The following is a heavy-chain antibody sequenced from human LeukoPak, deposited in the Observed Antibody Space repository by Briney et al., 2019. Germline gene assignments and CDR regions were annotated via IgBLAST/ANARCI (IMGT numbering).Heavy chain of an antibody. D-gene: IGHD5-12*01. CDR2: INHSGST. CDR3: ARDKDSGYEEGVYYFDY. V-gene: IGHV4-34*01. J-gene: IGHJ4*02. CDR1: GGSFSGYY. Sequence: PETLSLTCAVYGGSFSGYYWSWIRQPPGKGLEWIGEINHSGSTNYNPSLKSRVTISVDTSKNQFSLKLSSVTAADTAVYYCARDKDSGYEEGVYYFDYWGQGTLVTVSS.